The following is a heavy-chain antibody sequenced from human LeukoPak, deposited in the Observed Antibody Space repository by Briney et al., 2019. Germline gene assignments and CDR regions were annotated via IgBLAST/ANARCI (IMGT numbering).Heavy chain of an antibody. V-gene: IGHV4-39*07. CDR2: IYYSGST. Sequence: SETLSLTCTVSGGSISSSSYYWGWIRQPPGKGLEWIGSIYYSGSTYYNPSLKSRVTISVDTSKNQFSLKLSSVTAADTAVYYCARSVPAAWYFDLWGRGTLVTVSS. CDR1: GGSISSSSYY. J-gene: IGHJ2*01. CDR3: ARSVPAAWYFDL. D-gene: IGHD2-2*01.